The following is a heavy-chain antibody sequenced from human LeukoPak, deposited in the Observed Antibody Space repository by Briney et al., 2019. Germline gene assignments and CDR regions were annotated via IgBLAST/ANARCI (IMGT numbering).Heavy chain of an antibody. CDR3: ASDMDGSSGFRFEY. CDR1: GFSVGYNY. D-gene: IGHD3-22*01. J-gene: IGHJ4*02. CDR2: IYSGAGSM. Sequence: GGSLRLSCAASGFSVGYNYMNWVRQAPGKGLEWVSVIYSGAGSMYYADSVKGRFTISRDDFKNTVYLQMNSLRAEDTAVYYCASDMDGSSGFRFEYWGPGTLVTVSS. V-gene: IGHV3-53*01.